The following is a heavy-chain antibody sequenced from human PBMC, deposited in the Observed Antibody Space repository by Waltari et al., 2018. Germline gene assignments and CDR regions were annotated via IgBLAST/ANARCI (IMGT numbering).Heavy chain of an antibody. V-gene: IGHV4-38-2*02. Sequence: QVQLQESGPGLVKPSETLSLTCSVSGYSISSGYYWGWIRQSPGKGLEWIGSVYKGGCARTTLYSTSLYNRLILSVDTSKNQFSLKLYSVTAADTAIYYCARVVYYFDAWGQGILVTVSS. CDR1: GYSISSGYY. J-gene: IGHJ4*02. CDR3: ARVVYYFDA. CDR2: VYKGGCARTT.